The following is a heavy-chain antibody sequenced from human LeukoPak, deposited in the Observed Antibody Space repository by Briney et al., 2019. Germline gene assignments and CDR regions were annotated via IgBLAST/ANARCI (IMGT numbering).Heavy chain of an antibody. CDR1: GGSFSGYY. CDR2: INHSGST. J-gene: IGHJ3*02. D-gene: IGHD6-19*01. CDR3: AGVPSGWYANDAFDI. V-gene: IGHV4-34*01. Sequence: PSETLSLTCAVYGGSFSGYYWSWIRQPPGKGLEWIGEINHSGSTNYNPALKSRVTITVDTSKNQFSLKLISVTAADTAVLYCAGVPSGWYANDAFDIWGQGTMVTVSS.